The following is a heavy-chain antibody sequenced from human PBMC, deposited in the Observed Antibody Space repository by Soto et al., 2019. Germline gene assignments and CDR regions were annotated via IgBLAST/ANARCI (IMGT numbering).Heavy chain of an antibody. CDR3: ARGTGRGYQLLFSLNY. D-gene: IGHD2-2*01. Sequence: ASVKVSCKASGYTFTSYDINWVRQATGQGLEWMGWMNPNSGNTGYAQKFQGRVTMTRSTSISTAYMELSSLRSEDTAVYYCARGTGRGYQLLFSLNYWGQGTLVTAPQ. J-gene: IGHJ4*02. CDR2: MNPNSGNT. CDR1: GYTFTSYD. V-gene: IGHV1-8*01.